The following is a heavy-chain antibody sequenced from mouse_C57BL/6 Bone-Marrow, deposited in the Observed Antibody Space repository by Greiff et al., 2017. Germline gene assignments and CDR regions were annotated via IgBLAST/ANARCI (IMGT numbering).Heavy chain of an antibody. Sequence: VQVVESGAELARPGASVKLSCKASGYTFTSYGISWVKQRTGQGLEWIGEIYPRSGNTYYNEKFKGKATLTADKSSSTAYMELRSLTSEDSAVYFCARWDYGSSPAWFAYWGQGTLVTVSA. CDR1: GYTFTSYG. D-gene: IGHD1-1*01. J-gene: IGHJ3*01. CDR3: ARWDYGSSPAWFAY. CDR2: IYPRSGNT. V-gene: IGHV1-81*01.